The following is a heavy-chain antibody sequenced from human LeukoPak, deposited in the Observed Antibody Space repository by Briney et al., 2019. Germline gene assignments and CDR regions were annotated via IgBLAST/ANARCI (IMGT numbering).Heavy chain of an antibody. Sequence: PGGSLRLSCTASGFSFNSYAMSWVRQAPGKGLAWVSTISGGSGSTYCADSVKGRFTISRDNSKNTLYLQMNSLRDEDTAVYYCAKHRFESGGYHSTDWGQGTLVTVSS. CDR1: GFSFNSYA. V-gene: IGHV3-23*01. CDR2: ISGGSGST. D-gene: IGHD3-22*01. J-gene: IGHJ4*02. CDR3: AKHRFESGGYHSTD.